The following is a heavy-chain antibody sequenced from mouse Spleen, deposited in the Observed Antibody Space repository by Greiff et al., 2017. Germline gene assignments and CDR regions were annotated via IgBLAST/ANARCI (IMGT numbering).Heavy chain of an antibody. CDR3: ARLGKGSWFAY. V-gene: IGHV5-17*01. CDR1: GFTFSDYG. D-gene: IGHD4-1*01. J-gene: IGHJ3*01. Sequence: EVMLVESGGGLVKPGGSLKLSCAASGFTFSDYGMHWVRQAPEKGLEWVAYISSGSSTIYYADTVKGRFTISRDNAKNTLFLQMTSLRSEDTAMYYCARLGKGSWFAYWGQGTLVTVSA. CDR2: ISSGSSTI.